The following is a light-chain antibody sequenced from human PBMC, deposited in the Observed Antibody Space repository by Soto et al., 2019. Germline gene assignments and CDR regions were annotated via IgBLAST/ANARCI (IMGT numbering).Light chain of an antibody. CDR2: GAS. J-gene: IGKJ1*01. V-gene: IGKV3-20*01. CDR1: QSVSRSY. CDR3: QQYGSSPTWT. Sequence: EIVLTQSPGTLSLSPGERATLSCRASQSVSRSYLAWYQQKPGQHPRLLLYGASSRATGIPDRFSGSGSGTDFTLTISRLEPEDFAVYYCQQYGSSPTWTFGQGTKGDIK.